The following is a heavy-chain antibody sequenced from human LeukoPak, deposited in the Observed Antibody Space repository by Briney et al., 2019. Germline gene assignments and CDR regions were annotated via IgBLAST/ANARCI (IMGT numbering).Heavy chain of an antibody. CDR3: ARVIGYCSGGSCTNFDY. J-gene: IGHJ4*02. CDR1: GGTFSSYA. D-gene: IGHD2-15*01. V-gene: IGHV1-69*01. Sequence: SVKVSCKASGGTFSSYAISWVRQAPGQGLEWMGGIIPIFGTANYAQKFQGRVTITADESTSTAYMELSSLRSEDTAVYYCARVIGYCSGGSCTNFDYSCQGTLVTVSS. CDR2: IIPIFGTA.